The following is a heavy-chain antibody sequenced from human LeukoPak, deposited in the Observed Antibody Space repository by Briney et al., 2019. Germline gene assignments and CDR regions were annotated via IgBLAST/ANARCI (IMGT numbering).Heavy chain of an antibody. D-gene: IGHD2-2*01. CDR3: ARHGKGYCSSTSCYGRAGDYGDYDY. J-gene: IGHJ4*02. CDR1: GYSFTSYW. CDR2: IDPSDSYT. Sequence: GESLRISCKGSGYSFTSYWISWVRQMPGKGLEWMGGIDPSDSYTNYSPSFQGHVTISADKSISTAYLQWSSLKASDTAMYYCARHGKGYCSSTSCYGRAGDYGDYDYWGQGTLVTVSS. V-gene: IGHV5-10-1*01.